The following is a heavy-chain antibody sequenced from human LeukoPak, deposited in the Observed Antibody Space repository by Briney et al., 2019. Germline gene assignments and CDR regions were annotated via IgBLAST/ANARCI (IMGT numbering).Heavy chain of an antibody. J-gene: IGHJ3*01. CDR3: ARLSAAVHLGAFDL. V-gene: IGHV4-4*09. D-gene: IGHD3-3*01. CDR1: GVSISPYY. CDR2: IHTSGSN. Sequence: SETLSLTCAVSGVSISPYYWAWIRQPPGKGLEWIGYIHTSGSNSQYPSLKSRVTISVDKSKNRFSLRLTSVTAADTAVYYCARLSAAVHLGAFDLWGQGTMVTVSS.